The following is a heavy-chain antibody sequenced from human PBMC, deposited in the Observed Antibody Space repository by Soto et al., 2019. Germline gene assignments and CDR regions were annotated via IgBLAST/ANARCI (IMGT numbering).Heavy chain of an antibody. J-gene: IGHJ5*02. CDR3: ASCERKTGTTYFNWFDP. CDR2: IIPIFGTA. D-gene: IGHD1-7*01. CDR1: GGTFSSYA. Sequence: QVQLVQSGAEVKKPGSSVKVSCTASGGTFSSYAISWVRQAPGQGLEWMGGIIPIFGTANYAQKFQGRVTITADESTSTAYMELSSLRSEDTAVYYCASCERKTGTTYFNWFDPWGQGTLVAVSS. V-gene: IGHV1-69*01.